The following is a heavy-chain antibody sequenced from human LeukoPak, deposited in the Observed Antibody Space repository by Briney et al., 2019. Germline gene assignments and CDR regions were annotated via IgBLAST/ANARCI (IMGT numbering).Heavy chain of an antibody. D-gene: IGHD5-12*01. CDR1: GFTFSSYA. CDR3: AKEPPIVATISAVYFDY. Sequence: GRSLRLSCAASGFTFSSYAMSWVRQAPGKGLEWVSAISGSGGSTYYADSVKGRFTISRDNSKNTLYLQMNSLRAEDTAVYYCAKEPPIVATISAVYFDYWGQGTLVTVSS. V-gene: IGHV3-23*01. J-gene: IGHJ4*02. CDR2: ISGSGGST.